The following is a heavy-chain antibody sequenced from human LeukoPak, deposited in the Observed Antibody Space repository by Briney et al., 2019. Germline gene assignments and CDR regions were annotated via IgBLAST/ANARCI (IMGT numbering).Heavy chain of an antibody. CDR1: GYTFTSYD. D-gene: IGHD2-15*01. V-gene: IGHV1-8*01. J-gene: IGHJ3*02. CDR3: ARGPPSGGSIRFDI. Sequence: ASVKVSCKASGYTFTSYDINWVRQATGQGPEWMGWMNPNSGNTGYAQKFQGRVTMTRNTSISTAYMELSSLRSEDTAVYYCARGPPSGGSIRFDIWGQGTMVTVSS. CDR2: MNPNSGNT.